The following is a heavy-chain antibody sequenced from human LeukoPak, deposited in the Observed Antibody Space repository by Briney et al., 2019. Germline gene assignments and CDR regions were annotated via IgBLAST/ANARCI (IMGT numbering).Heavy chain of an antibody. V-gene: IGHV4-59*01. CDR3: ARHPSPHASAWYGWLDP. D-gene: IGHD6-19*01. Sequence: PSESLSLTCTVSGASIRSYYWSWVRQPPGKGLEWIGYISFSGTTNYNPSLKSRVTISVDTSKNQVSLKVNSATAADTAVYYCARHPSPHASAWYGWLDPWGQGTLVTVSS. CDR1: GASIRSYY. CDR2: ISFSGTT. J-gene: IGHJ5*02.